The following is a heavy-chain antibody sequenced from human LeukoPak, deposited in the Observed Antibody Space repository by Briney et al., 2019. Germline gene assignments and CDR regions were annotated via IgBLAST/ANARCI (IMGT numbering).Heavy chain of an antibody. CDR2: IYTSGNT. CDR3: AGGPAGTAFDD. CDR1: GVSISSYY. Sequence: SETLSLTCTVSGVSISSYYWSWIRQPAGKGLEWIGRIYTSGNTNYKPSLKSRLTISVDKSKNHLSLKLSSLTAANTAFYYCAGGPAGTAFDDWGHGTLVTVSS. J-gene: IGHJ4*03. D-gene: IGHD1-1*01. V-gene: IGHV4-4*07.